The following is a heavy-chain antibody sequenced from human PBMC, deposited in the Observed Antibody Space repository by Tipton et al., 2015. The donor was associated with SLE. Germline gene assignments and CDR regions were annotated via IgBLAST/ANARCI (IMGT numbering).Heavy chain of an antibody. Sequence: TLSLTCVVYGGSFSGNYWIWIRQPPGKGLEWIGEITHSGATNYNPSLKSRVTIAPDTSKNQFSLKLTSVTVADTALYYCARERHGDYDAFDIWGQGTMVTVSS. CDR3: ARERHGDYDAFDI. D-gene: IGHD4-17*01. CDR2: ITHSGAT. CDR1: GGSFSGNY. V-gene: IGHV4-34*01. J-gene: IGHJ3*02.